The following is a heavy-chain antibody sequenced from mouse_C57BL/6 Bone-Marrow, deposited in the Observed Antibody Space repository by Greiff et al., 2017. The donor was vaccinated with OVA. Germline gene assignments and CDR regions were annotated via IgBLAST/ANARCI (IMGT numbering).Heavy chain of an antibody. J-gene: IGHJ2*01. D-gene: IGHD2-4*01. CDR2: IDPSDSYT. CDR3: ARSRGEKSYDYDVRVDY. CDR1: GYTFTSYW. V-gene: IGHV1-59*01. Sequence: QVQLQQPGAELVRPGTSVKLSCKASGYTFTSYWMHWVKQRPGQGLEWIGVIDPSDSYTNYNQKFKGKATLTVDTSSSTAYMQLSSLTSEDSADYYGARSRGEKSYDYDVRVDYWGQGTTLTVSS.